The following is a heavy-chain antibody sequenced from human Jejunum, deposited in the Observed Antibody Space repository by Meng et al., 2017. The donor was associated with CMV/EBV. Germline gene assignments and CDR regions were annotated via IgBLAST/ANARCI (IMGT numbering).Heavy chain of an antibody. J-gene: IGHJ4*02. CDR3: ARVSSGWDYFDY. CDR2: IYYSGST. CDR1: AGSFSSGGYY. D-gene: IGHD6-19*01. Sequence: AQLQESGQGLLVPSQTQSLTSTVSAGSFSSGGYYWTWIRQHPGKALEWFGHIYYSGSTFYNPSLKRRVIISIGTSKNQFSLNLRSVTAADTAVYYCARVSSGWDYFDYWGQGTLVTVSS. V-gene: IGHV4-31*03.